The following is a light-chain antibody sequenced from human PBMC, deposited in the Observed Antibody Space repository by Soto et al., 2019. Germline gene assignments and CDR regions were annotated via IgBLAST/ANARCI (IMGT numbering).Light chain of an antibody. J-gene: IGKJ1*01. Sequence: DIQMTQSPPTLSASVGDRVTITCRASQSISSWLAWYQQRPGEAPNLLIYDVSSLESGVPSRFSDSGSGTEFTLTISSLQPDDFATYYCQQYTNYPWTFGQGTKVEIK. CDR3: QQYTNYPWT. CDR2: DVS. V-gene: IGKV1-5*01. CDR1: QSISSW.